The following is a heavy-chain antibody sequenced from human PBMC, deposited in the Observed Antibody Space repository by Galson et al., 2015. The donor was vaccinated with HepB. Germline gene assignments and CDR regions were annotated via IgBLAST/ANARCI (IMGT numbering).Heavy chain of an antibody. J-gene: IGHJ4*02. D-gene: IGHD1-1*01. CDR2: VKSKAAGETT. Sequence: SMRLSCAASGATSYDAWMSWVRQAPGKGLEWVGRVKSKAAGETTDYVDSVKGRFTISRDDAKNTLYLQMNTLRAEDTAVYYCVRGTSDWPGVDYWGQGVLVTVSS. CDR3: VRGTSDWPGVDY. CDR1: GATSYDAW. V-gene: IGHV3-15*05.